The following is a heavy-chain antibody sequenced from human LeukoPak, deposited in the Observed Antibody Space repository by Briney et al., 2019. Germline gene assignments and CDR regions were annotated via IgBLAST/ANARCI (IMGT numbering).Heavy chain of an antibody. CDR2: INHSGGT. Sequence: PSETLSLTCAVYGGSFSGYYWSWVRQPPGKGLEWIGEINHSGGTNYNPSLKSRVTISVDTSKNQFSLKLNSVTAADTAVYYCARLSDYGDYLNWFDPWGQGTLATVSS. D-gene: IGHD4-17*01. J-gene: IGHJ5*02. V-gene: IGHV4-34*01. CDR1: GGSFSGYY. CDR3: ARLSDYGDYLNWFDP.